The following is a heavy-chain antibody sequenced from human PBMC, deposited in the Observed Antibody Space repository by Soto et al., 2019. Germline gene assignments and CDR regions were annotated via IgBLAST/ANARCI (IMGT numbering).Heavy chain of an antibody. J-gene: IGHJ3*02. Sequence: EVQLVESGGGLVQPGGSLRLSCAASGFTFSSYWMNWVRQAPGKGLEWLANIKQGGGEKFYVDSVQGRFTISRDNATNSVYLQMNSLRAEDTAVYYCARGTPCNSTSCYFGAFDIWGHGTMVTVSS. D-gene: IGHD2-2*01. CDR3: ARGTPCNSTSCYFGAFDI. V-gene: IGHV3-7*01. CDR2: IKQGGGEK. CDR1: GFTFSSYW.